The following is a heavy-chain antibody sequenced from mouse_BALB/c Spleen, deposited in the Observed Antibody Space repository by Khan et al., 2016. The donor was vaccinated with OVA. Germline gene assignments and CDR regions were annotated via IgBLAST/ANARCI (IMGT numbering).Heavy chain of an antibody. D-gene: IGHD2-14*01. J-gene: IGHJ2*01. CDR2: IYPGTDYT. Sequence: QVQLKESGAELVRPGTSVKLSCKTSGYIFTSYWIHWVKQRSGQGLEWIGRIYPGTDYTYYTEKFKDQATLTADKSSSTAYMQLSSLKSEDSDVYFCAREEALYDFDHGGQGTILKVSS. V-gene: IGHV1S132*01. CDR1: GYIFTSYW. CDR3: AREEALYDFDH.